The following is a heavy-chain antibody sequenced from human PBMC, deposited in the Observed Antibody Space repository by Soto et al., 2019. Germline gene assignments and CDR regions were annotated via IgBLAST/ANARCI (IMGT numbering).Heavy chain of an antibody. V-gene: IGHV4-30-4*01. J-gene: IGHJ5*02. CDR1: GGSISSGDYY. CDR3: ARAGVATIYPRNNWFDP. Sequence: SETLSLTCTVSGGSISSGDYYWSWIRQPPGKGLEWIGYIYYSGSTYYNPSLKSRVTISVDTSKNQFSLNLSSVTAADTAMYYCARAGVATIYPRNNWFDPWGQGTLVTVSS. CDR2: IYYSGST. D-gene: IGHD5-12*01.